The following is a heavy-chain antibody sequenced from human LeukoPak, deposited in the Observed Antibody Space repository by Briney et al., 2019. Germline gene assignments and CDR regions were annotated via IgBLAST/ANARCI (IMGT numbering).Heavy chain of an antibody. CDR3: AREGGFCRSLDY. V-gene: IGHV4-4*02. D-gene: IGHD3-3*01. J-gene: IGHJ4*02. CDR1: GGSVTSTNW. CDR2: VNLDGRT. Sequence: SETLSLTCAVPGGSVTSTNWCTVVRQPPGKVLEWIGEVNLDGRTNYNPSLKSRLIMSVDLTKNHISLKLTSVTAADTAVYYCAREGGFCRSLDYSGQGTLVTVSS.